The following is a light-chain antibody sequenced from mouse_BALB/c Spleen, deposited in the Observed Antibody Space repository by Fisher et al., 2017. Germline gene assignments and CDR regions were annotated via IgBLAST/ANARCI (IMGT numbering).Light chain of an antibody. V-gene: IGKV4-59*01. CDR2: DTS. J-gene: IGKJ5*01. CDR3: QQWSSNPPT. Sequence: IVLTQTPALMSASPGEKVTMTCSASSSVSYMHWYQQKSGTSPKRWIYDTSNLASGVPVRFSGSGSGNSYSLTISSMEAEDAATYYCQQWSSNPPTFGAGTKLELK. CDR1: SSVSY.